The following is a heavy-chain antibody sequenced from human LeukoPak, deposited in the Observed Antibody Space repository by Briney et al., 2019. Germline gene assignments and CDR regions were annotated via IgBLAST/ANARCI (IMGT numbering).Heavy chain of an antibody. J-gene: IGHJ4*02. Sequence: GGSLRLSCAGSGFTFSHYWMSWVRQAPGKGLEWVANIRQDGSARSYVDSVKGRFTISRDNAKNSLYLQMNSLRAEDTAVYYCARDRGGSYSAIDYWGQGTLVTVSS. CDR3: ARDRGGSYSAIDY. CDR1: GFTFSHYW. CDR2: IRQDGSAR. V-gene: IGHV3-7*01. D-gene: IGHD1-26*01.